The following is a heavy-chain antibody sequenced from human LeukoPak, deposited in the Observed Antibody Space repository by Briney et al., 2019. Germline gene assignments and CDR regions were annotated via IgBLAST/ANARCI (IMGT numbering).Heavy chain of an antibody. V-gene: IGHV3-20*04. CDR2: INWNGGST. CDR3: ARVRAYNAVWYFDY. D-gene: IGHD3-10*01. Sequence: GGSLRLSCAASGFTFDDYAMSWVRQAPGKGLEWVSGINWNGGSTGYADSVKGRFTISRDNAKNTLYLQMNSLRAEDTAVYYCARVRAYNAVWYFDYWGQGTLVTVSS. J-gene: IGHJ4*02. CDR1: GFTFDDYA.